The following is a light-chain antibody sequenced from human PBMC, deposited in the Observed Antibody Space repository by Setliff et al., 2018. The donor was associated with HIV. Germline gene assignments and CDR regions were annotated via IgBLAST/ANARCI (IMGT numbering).Light chain of an antibody. CDR2: EVS. CDR1: SRDVGGYNY. V-gene: IGLV2-14*01. CDR3: SSYTSSSTSV. Sequence: QSVLAQPASVSGSPGQSITISCTGTSRDVGGYNYVSWYQQHPGKAPKLMIYEVSNRPSGVSNRFSGSKSGNTASLTISGLQAEDEADYYCSSYTSSSTSVFGTGTKVT. J-gene: IGLJ1*01.